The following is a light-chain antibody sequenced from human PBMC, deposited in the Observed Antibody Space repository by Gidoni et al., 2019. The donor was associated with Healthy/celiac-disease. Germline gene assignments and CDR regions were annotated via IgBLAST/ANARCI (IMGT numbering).Light chain of an antibody. CDR3: QQYNNWSPRYT. J-gene: IGKJ2*01. CDR1: QSVSSN. CDR2: AS. V-gene: IGKV3-15*01. Sequence: EIVLSQSPATLAVSAGVTSTLTCRASQSVSSNLAWYQQKPSASTRATGSPARFSGSGSGTEFTLTISSRQSEDYAVDSCQQYNNWSPRYTFGQGTKLEIK.